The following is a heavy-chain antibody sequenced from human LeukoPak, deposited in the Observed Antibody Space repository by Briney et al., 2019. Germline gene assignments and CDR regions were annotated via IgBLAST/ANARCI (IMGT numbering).Heavy chain of an antibody. V-gene: IGHV1-2*02. CDR2: INPNSGGT. CDR3: AITPKGGHYYYYMDV. CDR1: GYTFTGYY. J-gene: IGHJ6*03. D-gene: IGHD6-25*01. Sequence: ASVKVSCKASGYTFTGYYMHWVRQAPGQGLEWMGWINPNSGGTNYAQKFQGRVTMTRDTSISTAYMELSRLRSDDTAVYYCAITPKGGHYYYYMDVWGKGTTVTVSS.